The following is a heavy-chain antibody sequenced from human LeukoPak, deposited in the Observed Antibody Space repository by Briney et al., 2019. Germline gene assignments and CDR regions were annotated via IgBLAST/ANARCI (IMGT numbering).Heavy chain of an antibody. CDR1: GYSFTSSG. V-gene: IGHV1-18*01. Sequence: GASVWLSCKASGYSFTSSGFSWVRQAPGHGLEWMGWISAYNGNTNYAQNLQGRVTMTTDTSTSTAYMELRSLRSDDTAVYYCARDSMASAGGYYFDYWGQATLGSVSS. CDR3: ARDSMASAGGYYFDY. D-gene: IGHD6-13*01. J-gene: IGHJ4*01. CDR2: ISAYNGNT.